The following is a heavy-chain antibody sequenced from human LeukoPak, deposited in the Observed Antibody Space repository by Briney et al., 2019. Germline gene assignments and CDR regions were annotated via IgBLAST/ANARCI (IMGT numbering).Heavy chain of an antibody. CDR3: ARDFSQTGGYLD. V-gene: IGHV3-53*01. CDR1: GFTVSSDY. J-gene: IGHJ4*02. Sequence: GGSLRLPCAASGFTVSSDYMTWVRQPPGKALEWISVIYISGTTYYADSVKGRFTISRDKSKNTLYLQMNSLRAEDTAVYYCARDFSQTGGYLDWGQGTLVTVSS. CDR2: IYISGTT. D-gene: IGHD2-2*03.